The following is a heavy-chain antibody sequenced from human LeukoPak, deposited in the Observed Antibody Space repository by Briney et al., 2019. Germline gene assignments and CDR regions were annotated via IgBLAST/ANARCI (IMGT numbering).Heavy chain of an antibody. V-gene: IGHV3-48*03. J-gene: IGHJ6*03. Sequence: GGSLRLSCAASGFTFSSYEMNWVRQAPGKGLEWVSYISSSGRTKYYADSVKGRFTISRDNAKNSLYLQRNSLRAEDTAVYYCARPGPLSYYYYYMDVWGKGTTVTVSS. CDR3: ARPGPLSYYYYYMDV. CDR1: GFTFSSYE. CDR2: ISSSGRTK.